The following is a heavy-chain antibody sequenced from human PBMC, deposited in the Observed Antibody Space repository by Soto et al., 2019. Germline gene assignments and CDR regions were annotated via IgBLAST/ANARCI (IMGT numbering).Heavy chain of an antibody. Sequence: EVQLVESGGGLVQPGGSLRLSCAASGFTFINYRMHWVRQAPGKGLVWVSRVNSDGSGTEYADSVKGRFTISRDNAKNTVYLPMNSLRDEDTAVYYCARDDYAYSGKDYQGYAFDLWGQGAMVTVSS. CDR3: ARDDYAYSGKDYQGYAFDL. V-gene: IGHV3-74*01. D-gene: IGHD3-10*01. CDR2: VNSDGSGT. J-gene: IGHJ3*01. CDR1: GFTFINYR.